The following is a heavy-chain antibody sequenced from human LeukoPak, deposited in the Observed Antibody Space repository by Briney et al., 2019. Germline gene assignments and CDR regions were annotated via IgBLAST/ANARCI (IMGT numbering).Heavy chain of an antibody. CDR1: GFTVSSNY. Sequence: PGGSLRLSCAASGFTVSSNYMSWVRQAPGKGLEWVSVIYSGGSTYYADSVKGRFTISRDNSKNTLYLQMNSLRAEDTAVYYCARERRYCSSTSCYETDYWGQGTLVTVSS. J-gene: IGHJ4*02. CDR2: IYSGGST. CDR3: ARERRYCSSTSCYETDY. V-gene: IGHV3-53*01. D-gene: IGHD2-2*01.